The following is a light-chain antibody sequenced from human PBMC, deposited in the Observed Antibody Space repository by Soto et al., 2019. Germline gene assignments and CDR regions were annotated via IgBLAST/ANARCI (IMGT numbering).Light chain of an antibody. CDR3: QQYGSSPLT. CDR2: GAS. J-gene: IGKJ4*01. Sequence: EIVLTQSPDTLSLSPGERATLSCRASQSVPSNYLAWYQQKPGQAPRLLIYGASSRATGIPDRFSGSGSGTDFTLTISRLEPEDFAVYYCQQYGSSPLTFGGGTKV. CDR1: QSVPSNY. V-gene: IGKV3-20*01.